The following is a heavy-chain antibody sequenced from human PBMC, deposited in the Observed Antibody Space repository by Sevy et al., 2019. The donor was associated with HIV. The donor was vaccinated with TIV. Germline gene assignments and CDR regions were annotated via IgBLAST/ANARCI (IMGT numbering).Heavy chain of an antibody. J-gene: IGHJ3*01. CDR3: ARRMMTPRRAFDF. CDR1: GGTFGSSG. V-gene: IGHV1-69*13. Sequence: ASVKVSGKASGGTFGSSGIIWVRQAPGEGLEWMGGIIPIFGTTDYVQRFHGRVTITADEPTSTVYMELRSLKSEDTAVYFCARRMMTPRRAFDFWGQGTMVTVSS. CDR2: IIPIFGTT. D-gene: IGHD2-21*02.